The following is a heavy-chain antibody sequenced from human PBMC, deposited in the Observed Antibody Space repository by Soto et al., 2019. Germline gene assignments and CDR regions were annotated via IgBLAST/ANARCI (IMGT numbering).Heavy chain of an antibody. J-gene: IGHJ6*02. CDR2: ISSSSSYI. D-gene: IGHD2-8*01. Sequence: EVQLVESGGGLVKPGGSLRLSCAASGFTFSSYSMNWVRQAPGKGLEWFSSISSSSSYIYYADSVKGRFTISRDNAKNSLYLQMNSLRAEDTAVYYCARNGAAGGYYYYGMDVWGQGTTVTVSS. CDR3: ARNGAAGGYYYYGMDV. V-gene: IGHV3-21*01. CDR1: GFTFSSYS.